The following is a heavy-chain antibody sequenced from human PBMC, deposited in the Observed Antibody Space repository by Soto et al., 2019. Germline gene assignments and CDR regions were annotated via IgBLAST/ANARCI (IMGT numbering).Heavy chain of an antibody. CDR3: ARFQRNYGGNYFDY. D-gene: IGHD4-17*01. J-gene: IGHJ4*02. V-gene: IGHV3-33*01. CDR2: IWYDGSNK. CDR1: GFTFSSYG. Sequence: GGSLRLSCAASGFTFSSYGMHWVRQSPGKGLEWVAAIWYDGSNKYYADSVKGRFTISRDNSKNTLYLQMNSLRAEDTAVYYCARFQRNYGGNYFDYWGQGTLVTVSS.